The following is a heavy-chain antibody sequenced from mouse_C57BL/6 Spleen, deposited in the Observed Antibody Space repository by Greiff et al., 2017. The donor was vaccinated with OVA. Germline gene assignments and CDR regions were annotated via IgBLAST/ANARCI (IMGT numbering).Heavy chain of an antibody. V-gene: IGHV1-54*01. CDR2: INPGSGGT. D-gene: IGHD1-1*01. Sequence: VQRVESGAELVRPGTSVKVSCKASGYAFTNYLIEWVKQRPGQGLEWIGVINPGSGGTNYNEKFKGKATLTADKSSSTAYMQLSSLTSEDSAVYFCASGPAYGTPAWFAYWGQGTLVTVSA. J-gene: IGHJ3*01. CDR3: ASGPAYGTPAWFAY. CDR1: GYAFTNYL.